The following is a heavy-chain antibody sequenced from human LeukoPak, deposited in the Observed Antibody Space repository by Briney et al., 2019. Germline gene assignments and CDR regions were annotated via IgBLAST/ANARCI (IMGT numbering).Heavy chain of an antibody. CDR2: ISNDGSNT. D-gene: IGHD3-10*01. J-gene: IGHJ4*02. CDR1: GFTISYYA. Sequence: GRSLRLSCAVSGFTISYYAMHWVRQAPGEGLEWVAVISNDGSNTDYADSVKGRFTISRDNSKNTVYLQLNSLRPGDTAVYYCANDGSGSPGDYWGQGTLVTVSS. CDR3: ANDGSGSPGDY. V-gene: IGHV3-30*04.